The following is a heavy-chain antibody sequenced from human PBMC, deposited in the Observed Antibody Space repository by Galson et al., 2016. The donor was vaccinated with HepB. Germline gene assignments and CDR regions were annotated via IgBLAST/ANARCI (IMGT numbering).Heavy chain of an antibody. D-gene: IGHD1-7*01. CDR1: GGSISSVGYY. V-gene: IGHV4-34*01. J-gene: IGHJ6*02. CDR3: ARRTRYNWNYGSFYYGMDV. Sequence: SETLSLTCSVSGGSISSVGYYWSWIRQPPGKGLEWIGEINHRGSTNYNPSLESRVTISVDTSKNQFSLRLSSVTAADTAVYYCARRTRYNWNYGSFYYGMDVWGQGTTVTVSS. CDR2: INHRGST.